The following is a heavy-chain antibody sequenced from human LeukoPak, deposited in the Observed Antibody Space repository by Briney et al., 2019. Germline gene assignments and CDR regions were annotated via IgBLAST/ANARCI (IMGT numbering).Heavy chain of an antibody. CDR2: IYHSGST. V-gene: IGHV4-4*02. J-gene: IGHJ4*02. D-gene: IGHD6-6*01. CDR3: ARGKRYSSSSYFDY. CDR1: GGSISSSNW. Sequence: SETLSLTCAVSGGSISSSNWWSWVRQPPGKGLEWIGEIYHSGSTNYNPSLKSRVTISVDTSKNQFSLKLSSVTAADTAVYYCARGKRYSSSSYFDYWGQGTLVTVSS.